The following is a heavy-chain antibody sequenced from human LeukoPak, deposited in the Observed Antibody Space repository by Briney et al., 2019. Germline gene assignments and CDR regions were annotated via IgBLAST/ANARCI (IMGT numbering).Heavy chain of an antibody. Sequence: GESLKISCQGSGYRFTSYWVGWVRQMPGKGLEWMGIMYPGDSDTRYSPSFQGQVTISADKSISTAYLQWSSLKASDTAIYYCARRDGYNMGAFDIWGQGTMVTVS. CDR1: GYRFTSYW. V-gene: IGHV5-51*01. CDR3: ARRDGYNMGAFDI. D-gene: IGHD5-24*01. CDR2: MYPGDSDT. J-gene: IGHJ3*02.